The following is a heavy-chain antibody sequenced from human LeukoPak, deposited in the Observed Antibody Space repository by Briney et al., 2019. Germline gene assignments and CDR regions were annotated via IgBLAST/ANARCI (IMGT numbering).Heavy chain of an antibody. Sequence: GGSLRLSCAASGFTFSSYSMNWVRQAPGKGLEWVSSIGSTGAYIFYADSVKGRFTISRDNAKNSLYLQMNSLRAEDTAVYYCARDRWELLRSVDYWGQGTLVTVSS. CDR2: IGSTGAYI. CDR3: ARDRWELLRSVDY. CDR1: GFTFSSYS. J-gene: IGHJ4*02. V-gene: IGHV3-21*01. D-gene: IGHD1-26*01.